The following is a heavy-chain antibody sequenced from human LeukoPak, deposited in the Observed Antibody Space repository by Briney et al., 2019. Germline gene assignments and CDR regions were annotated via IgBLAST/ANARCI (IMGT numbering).Heavy chain of an antibody. V-gene: IGHV3-23*01. CDR2: ITNSGGST. J-gene: IGHJ4*02. Sequence: GGSLRLSCAAFGFSFSTYAMTWVRQAPGKGLEWVSTITNSGGSTYYADSVKGRFTISRDNSKNTLYLQMNSLRAEDTAVYYCAKEAAPHWGQGTLVTVSS. CDR3: AKEAAPH. CDR1: GFSFSTYA.